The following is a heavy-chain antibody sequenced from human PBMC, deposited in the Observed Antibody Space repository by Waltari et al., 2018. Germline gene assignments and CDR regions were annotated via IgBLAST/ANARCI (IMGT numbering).Heavy chain of an antibody. CDR1: GYTFTDHA. CDR3: ARGGRDIGLGVVLPSALDH. V-gene: IGHV7-4-1*02. CDR2: INTNTHNP. Sequence: QVQLVQSGSELKKPGASVKVSCKASGYTFTDHAMNWVRQAPGQGLQFLGWINTNTHNPCYERGFAGRFVFSLDTSISTVYMEITSLKTEDTAVYYCARGGRDIGLGVVLPSALDHWGQGTFVYVSS. J-gene: IGHJ4*02. D-gene: IGHD3-3*01.